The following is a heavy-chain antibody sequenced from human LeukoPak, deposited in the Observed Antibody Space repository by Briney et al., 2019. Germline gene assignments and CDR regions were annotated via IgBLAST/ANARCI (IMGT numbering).Heavy chain of an antibody. CDR2: ISGSGGST. CDR1: GFTVSSNY. CDR3: AKDISPLWFGEWNYFDY. J-gene: IGHJ4*02. D-gene: IGHD3-10*01. V-gene: IGHV3-23*01. Sequence: PGGSLRLSCAASGFTVSSNYMXWVRXAPGKXLEWVSAISGSGGSTYYADSVKGRFTISRDNSKNTLYLKMNSLRAEDTAVYYCAKDISPLWFGEWNYFDYWGQGTLVTVSS.